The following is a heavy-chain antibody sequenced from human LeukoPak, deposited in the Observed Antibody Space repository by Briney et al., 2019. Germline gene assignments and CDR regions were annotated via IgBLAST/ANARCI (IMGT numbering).Heavy chain of an antibody. J-gene: IGHJ4*02. D-gene: IGHD4-23*01. Sequence: GGSLGLSCAASGFTLSSYGMNWVRQAPGKGLEWISYMTSYSSTIYYADSVKGRFTISRDSAKNSLYLQMNSLRAEDTAVYYCARDFNYGSNFDYWGQGTLVTVSS. CDR1: GFTLSSYG. CDR3: ARDFNYGSNFDY. CDR2: MTSYSSTI. V-gene: IGHV3-48*01.